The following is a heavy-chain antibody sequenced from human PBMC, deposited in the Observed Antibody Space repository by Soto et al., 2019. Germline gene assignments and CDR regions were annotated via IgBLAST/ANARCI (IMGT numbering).Heavy chain of an antibody. J-gene: IGHJ6*03. CDR2: ISAYNGNT. CDR1: GYTFTSYG. D-gene: IGHD2-2*01. CDR3: ARGHLAVVPVASWFYYMDV. Sequence: ASVKVSCKASGYTFTSYGISWVRQAPGQGLEWMGWISAYNGNTNYAQKLQGRVTMTRDTSASTAYMELSSLRSDDTAVYYCARGHLAVVPVASWFYYMDVWGKGTTVTVSS. V-gene: IGHV1-18*01.